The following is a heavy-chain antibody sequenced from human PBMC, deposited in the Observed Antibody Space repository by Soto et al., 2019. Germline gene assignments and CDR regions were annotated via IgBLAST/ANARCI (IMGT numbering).Heavy chain of an antibody. V-gene: IGHV3-7*01. CDR3: AKAPDGSGREYYWDY. J-gene: IGHJ4*02. CDR1: GFTFSRYW. D-gene: IGHD3-10*01. Sequence: EVQLAESGGGVVQPGGSLRLSCATSGFTFSRYWMTWVRQVPGKGKERVANINQDGTKKDYLASVKGRFTISRDNAKDSLDLQMNALSADYTAVYYIAKAPDGSGREYYWDYLGQGTLVTVSS. CDR2: INQDGTKK.